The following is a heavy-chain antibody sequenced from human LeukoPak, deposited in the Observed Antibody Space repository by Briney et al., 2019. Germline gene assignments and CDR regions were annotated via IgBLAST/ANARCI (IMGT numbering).Heavy chain of an antibody. CDR1: GYTLTGHY. J-gene: IGHJ3*02. CDR2: INSDSGGT. D-gene: IGHD1-1*01. Sequence: ASVKDSCQASGYTLTGHYIHWVRQAPGQGLEWMGWINSDSGGTKYAQKFQGSVIMTRVTSISTAYMELSRLKSDDTAVYYCARGRVHSWSDAFDIWGQGTTVTVSS. CDR3: ARGRVHSWSDAFDI. V-gene: IGHV1-2*02.